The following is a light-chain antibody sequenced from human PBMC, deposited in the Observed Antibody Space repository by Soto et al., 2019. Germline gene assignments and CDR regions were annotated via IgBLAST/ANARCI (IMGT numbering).Light chain of an antibody. Sequence: QSVLTQPASVSGSPGQSITISCTGTSSDVGGYNYVSWYQQHPGKAPKFTIYDVSSRPSGVSNRFSGSKSGNTASLTISGLQAEDEADYYCCSYTTSNTRQIVFGTGTKVTVL. V-gene: IGLV2-14*03. CDR2: DVS. CDR3: CSYTTSNTRQIV. CDR1: SSDVGGYNY. J-gene: IGLJ1*01.